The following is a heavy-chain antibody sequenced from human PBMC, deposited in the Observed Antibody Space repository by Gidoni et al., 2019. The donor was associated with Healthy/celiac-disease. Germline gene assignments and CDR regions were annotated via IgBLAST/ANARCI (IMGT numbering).Heavy chain of an antibody. CDR2: ISGSGGST. CDR3: AKDSGRGYSYGLLRAFDI. J-gene: IGHJ3*02. CDR1: GVTVSSYA. V-gene: IGHV3-23*01. Sequence: EVQLLESGGGLVQPGGSLRLSCAASGVTVSSYAMSWVRQAPGKGLDWVSAISGSGGSTYYADSVKGRFTISRDNSKNTLYLQMNSLRAEDTAVYYCAKDSGRGYSYGLLRAFDIWGQGTMVTVSS. D-gene: IGHD5-18*01.